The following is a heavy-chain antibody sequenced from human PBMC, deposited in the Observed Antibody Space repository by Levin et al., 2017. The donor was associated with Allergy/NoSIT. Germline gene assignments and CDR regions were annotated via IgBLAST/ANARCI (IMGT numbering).Heavy chain of an antibody. Sequence: GGSLRLSCVASGFTFSDYGIHWVRQAPGRGLEWVAVISFDGNNQFYGDSVKGRFTISRDNSENTVFLQMNSLRTDDTATYYCAKDPNHYYCAGNYSRDNRFDPWGQGARVTVSS. CDR2: ISFDGNNQ. V-gene: IGHV3-30*18. D-gene: IGHD3-10*01. CDR3: AKDPNHYYCAGNYSRDNRFDP. CDR1: GFTFSDYG. J-gene: IGHJ5*02.